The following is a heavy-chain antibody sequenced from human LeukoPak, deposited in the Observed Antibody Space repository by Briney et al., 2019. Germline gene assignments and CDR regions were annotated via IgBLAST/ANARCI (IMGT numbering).Heavy chain of an antibody. V-gene: IGHV3-48*03. CDR1: GFTFSSYE. J-gene: IGHJ6*04. Sequence: GGSLRLSCATSGFTFSSYEMNWVRQAPGKGLEWVSYISSSGSTIYYADSVKGRFTISRDNAKNSLYLQMNSLRAEDTAVYYCAELGITMIRGVWGKGTTVTISS. CDR3: AELGITMIRGV. D-gene: IGHD3-22*01. CDR2: ISSSGSTI.